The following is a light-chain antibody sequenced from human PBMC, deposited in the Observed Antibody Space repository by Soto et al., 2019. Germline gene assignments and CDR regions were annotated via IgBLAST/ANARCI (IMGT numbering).Light chain of an antibody. CDR3: QQYESFSPYT. CDR1: QSVSSS. V-gene: IGKV1-5*01. Sequence: DIQMTQSPSTLSAFVGDRVTITCRASQSVSSSLAWYQQKPGKAPKLLIYDASTFESGVPSRFSGSGYGTEFTLTINSLQPGDVATYYCQQYESFSPYTFGQGTRLDI. J-gene: IGKJ2*01. CDR2: DAS.